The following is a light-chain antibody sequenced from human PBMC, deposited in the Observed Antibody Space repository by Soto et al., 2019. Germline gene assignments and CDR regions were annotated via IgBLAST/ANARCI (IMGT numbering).Light chain of an antibody. CDR2: DVR. CDR1: SSDVGAYNY. V-gene: IGLV2-14*03. CDR3: SSHTTSSAVL. Sequence: QSALTQPASVSGSPGQSITISCSGTSSDVGAYNYVYWYQQHPGKAPKLIMYDVRNRPSGVSNRFSGSKSGNTASLTISGLQAEDEADYYCSSHTTSSAVLYGGGTKLTVL. J-gene: IGLJ2*01.